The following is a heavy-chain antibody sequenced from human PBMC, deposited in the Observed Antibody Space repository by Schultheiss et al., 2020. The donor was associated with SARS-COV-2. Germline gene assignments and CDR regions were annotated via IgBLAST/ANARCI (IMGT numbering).Heavy chain of an antibody. CDR2: ISGSGGST. D-gene: IGHD2-15*01. CDR3: ANLYSWYYGMDV. V-gene: IGHV3-23*01. CDR1: GFTFSSYA. J-gene: IGHJ6*02. Sequence: GGSLRLSCAASGFTFSSYAMSWVRQAPGKGLEWVSTISGSGGSTYYADSVKGRFTISRDKSKNTLYLQMNSLRAEDTAVYYCANLYSWYYGMDVWGQGTMVTVSS.